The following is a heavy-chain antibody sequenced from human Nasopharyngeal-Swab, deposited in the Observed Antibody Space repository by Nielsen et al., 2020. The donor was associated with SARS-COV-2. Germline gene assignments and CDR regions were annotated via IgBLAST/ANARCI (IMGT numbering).Heavy chain of an antibody. D-gene: IGHD1-26*01. CDR1: GFTFSSYW. J-gene: IGHJ4*02. CDR3: AKWDILWELPGTFDY. Sequence: GESLKISCAASGFTFSSYWMSWVRQAPGKGLEWVANIKQDGSEKYYVDSVKGRFTISRDNSKNTLYLQMNSLRAEDTAVYYCAKWDILWELPGTFDYWGQGTLVTVSS. V-gene: IGHV3-7*03. CDR2: IKQDGSEK.